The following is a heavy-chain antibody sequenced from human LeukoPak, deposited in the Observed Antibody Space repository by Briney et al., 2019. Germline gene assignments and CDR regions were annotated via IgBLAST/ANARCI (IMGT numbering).Heavy chain of an antibody. J-gene: IGHJ4*02. V-gene: IGHV3-23*01. CDR2: ISGSGTST. D-gene: IGHD3-22*01. CDR1: GFSFSIYA. CDR3: ASRRGYYYDSSGYWHY. Sequence: GGSLRLSCAASGFSFSIYAMSWVRQAPGKGLEWVSAISGSGTSTDYADSVKGRFTISRDNSKNTLYLQMNSLRAEDTAVYYCASRRGYYYDSSGYWHYWGQGTLVTVSS.